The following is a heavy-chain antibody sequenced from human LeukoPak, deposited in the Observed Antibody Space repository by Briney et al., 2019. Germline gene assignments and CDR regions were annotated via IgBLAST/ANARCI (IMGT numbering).Heavy chain of an antibody. CDR1: GFTFSSYW. V-gene: IGHV3-74*01. CDR2: IKTDGSST. J-gene: IGHJ6*03. D-gene: IGHD3-3*01. CDR3: ARDNGVVHGVYYMDV. Sequence: GGSLRLSCAASGFTFSSYWMHWVRQAPGKGLVWVSRIKTDGSSTSYADSVKGRFTISRDNAKNTLYLQMNSLRAEDTAVYYCARDNGVVHGVYYMDVWGKGTTVTVS.